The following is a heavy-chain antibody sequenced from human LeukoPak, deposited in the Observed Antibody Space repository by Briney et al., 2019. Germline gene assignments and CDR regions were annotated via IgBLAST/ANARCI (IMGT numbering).Heavy chain of an antibody. J-gene: IGHJ5*02. CDR1: GGSISSYY. Sequence: SETLSPTCTVSGGSISSYYWSWIRQPPGKGLEWIGYIYYSGSTNYNPSLKSRVTISVDTSKNQFSLKLSSVTAADTAVYYCAREHCSSTSCYLNWFDPWGQGTLVTVSS. V-gene: IGHV4-59*01. D-gene: IGHD2-2*01. CDR2: IYYSGST. CDR3: AREHCSSTSCYLNWFDP.